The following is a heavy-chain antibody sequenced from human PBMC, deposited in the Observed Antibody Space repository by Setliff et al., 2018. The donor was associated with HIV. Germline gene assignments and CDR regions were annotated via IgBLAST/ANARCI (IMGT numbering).Heavy chain of an antibody. V-gene: IGHV4-38-2*02. CDR1: GYPISSGYY. D-gene: IGHD2-21*01. J-gene: IGHJ4*02. CDR2: IYYSGST. CDR3: ATYAGNGGGKGY. Sequence: SETLSLTCTVSGYPISSGYYWGWIRQPPGKGLEWIGSIYYSGSTYYNPSLKSRVTISVDTSKNQFSLTLSSVTAADTAMYYCATYAGNGGGKGYWGQGTLVTVSS.